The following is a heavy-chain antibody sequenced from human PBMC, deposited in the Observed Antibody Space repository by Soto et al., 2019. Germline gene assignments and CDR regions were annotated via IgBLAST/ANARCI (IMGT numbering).Heavy chain of an antibody. CDR2: IYNSGSP. V-gene: IGHV4-31*03. CDR1: GGSISSGGYY. CDR3: ARDPES. Sequence: QVQLQESGPGLVKPSETLSLTCTVSGGSISSGGYYWSWIRQHPGKGLEWIGYIYNSGSPYYNASLKSRVTISADTSRNQFSLQMNSVTAADTAVYYCARDPESWGQGTMVTVSS. J-gene: IGHJ3*01.